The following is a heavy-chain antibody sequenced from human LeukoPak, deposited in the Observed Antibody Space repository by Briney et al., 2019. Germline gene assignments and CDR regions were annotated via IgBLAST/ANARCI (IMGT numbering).Heavy chain of an antibody. J-gene: IGHJ4*02. V-gene: IGHV3-48*01. D-gene: IGHD6-13*01. CDR2: ISSSGSTI. CDR3: ARVYITSSSWYGDFDY. CDR1: GFTFSSYA. Sequence: GGSLRLSCAASGFTFSSYAMSWVRQAPGKGLEWVSYISSSGSTIYYADSVKGRFTISRDNAKNSLYLQMNSLRAEDTAVYYCARVYITSSSWYGDFDYWGQGTLVTVSS.